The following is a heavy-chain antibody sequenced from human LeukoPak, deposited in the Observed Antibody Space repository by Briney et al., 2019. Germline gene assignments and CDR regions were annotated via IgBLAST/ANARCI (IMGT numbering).Heavy chain of an antibody. Sequence: PGRSLRLSCAASGFTFSSYGMHWVRQAPGKGLEWVAVISYDGSNKYYADSVKGRFTISRDNSKNTLYLQMNSLRAEDTAVYYCAKSDCGSTSCYFPYYYYGMDVWGQGTTVTVSS. CDR2: ISYDGSNK. D-gene: IGHD2-2*01. J-gene: IGHJ6*02. CDR1: GFTFSSYG. V-gene: IGHV3-30*18. CDR3: AKSDCGSTSCYFPYYYYGMDV.